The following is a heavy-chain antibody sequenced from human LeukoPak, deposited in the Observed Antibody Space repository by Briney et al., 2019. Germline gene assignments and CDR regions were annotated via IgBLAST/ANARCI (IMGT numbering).Heavy chain of an antibody. J-gene: IGHJ5*02. D-gene: IGHD6-13*01. V-gene: IGHV3-23*01. CDR3: AKDPAAAGLYNWFDP. CDR1: GFTFSSYA. CDR2: ISGSGGST. Sequence: GGSLRLSCAASGFTFSSYAMSWVRQAPGKGLEWVSAISGSGGSTYYAGSVKGRFTISRDNSKNTLYLQMNSLRAEDTAVYYCAKDPAAAGLYNWFDPWGQGTLVTVSS.